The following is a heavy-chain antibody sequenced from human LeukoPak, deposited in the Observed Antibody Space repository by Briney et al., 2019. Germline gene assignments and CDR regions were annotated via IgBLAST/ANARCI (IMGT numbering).Heavy chain of an antibody. Sequence: GGSLRLSCAASGFTFDDYAMHWVRQAPGKGLEWVSGISWNSGSIGYADSVKGRFTISRDNAKNSLYLQMNSLRAEDTAVYYCARAADGSGGPPPPLFDPWGQGTLVTVSS. D-gene: IGHD3-10*01. CDR2: ISWNSGSI. V-gene: IGHV3-9*01. CDR1: GFTFDDYA. J-gene: IGHJ5*02. CDR3: ARAADGSGGPPPPLFDP.